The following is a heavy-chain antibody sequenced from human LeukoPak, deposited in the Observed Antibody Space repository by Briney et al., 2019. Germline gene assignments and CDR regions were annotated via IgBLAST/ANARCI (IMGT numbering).Heavy chain of an antibody. D-gene: IGHD3-16*02. CDR1: KSPISGAT. J-gene: IGHJ3*01. CDR3: ARDMQLSA. Sequence: PGGSLRLSSAPTKSPISGATKRWVSQAPGEGLEWVSLISYSGANSYYTDSVRGRLTISRDNSKDKVFLQMKSMGGEDTDIYFFARDMQLSAGGRGTMVTVSS. V-gene: IGHV3-23*01. CDR2: ISYSGANS.